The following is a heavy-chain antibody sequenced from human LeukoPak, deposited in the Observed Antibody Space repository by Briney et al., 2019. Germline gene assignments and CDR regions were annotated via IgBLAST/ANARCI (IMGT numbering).Heavy chain of an antibody. Sequence: GGSLRLPCAASGFTFSSYAMSWVRQAPGKGLEWVSTFSGRGGSTYYADSVKGRVTISRDNSKNTLYLQMNSLRAEDTAVYYCAKQGRDWLRDYYYYMDVWGKGTTVTISS. D-gene: IGHD3-9*01. CDR2: FSGRGGST. J-gene: IGHJ6*03. CDR1: GFTFSSYA. CDR3: AKQGRDWLRDYYYYMDV. V-gene: IGHV3-23*01.